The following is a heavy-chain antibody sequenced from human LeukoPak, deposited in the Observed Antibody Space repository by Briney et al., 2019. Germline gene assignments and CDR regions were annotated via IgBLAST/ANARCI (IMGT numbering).Heavy chain of an antibody. CDR1: GFTFSSYG. CDR2: IRYDGSNK. CDR3: AKDLSSWTTVTPYYFDY. J-gene: IGHJ4*02. V-gene: IGHV3-30*02. Sequence: GGSLRLSCAASGFTFSSYGMHWVRQAPGKGLEWVAFIRYDGSNKYYADSVKGRFTISRDNSKNTLYLQTNSLRAEDTAVYYCAKDLSSWTTVTPYYFDYWGQGTLVTVSS. D-gene: IGHD4-17*01.